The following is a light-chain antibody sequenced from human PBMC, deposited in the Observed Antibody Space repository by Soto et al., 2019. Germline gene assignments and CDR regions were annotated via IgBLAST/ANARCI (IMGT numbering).Light chain of an antibody. Sequence: DIQMTQSPSSLSASVGDRVTITCRASQSISTSLSWHQQKPGKAPKLLIHAASSLQSGVPPRFSGSGSGTDFTLTISSLQPEDVAVYYCQQSYSTLYTFGQGTNLEIK. CDR1: QSISTS. CDR2: AAS. V-gene: IGKV1-39*01. J-gene: IGKJ2*01. CDR3: QQSYSTLYT.